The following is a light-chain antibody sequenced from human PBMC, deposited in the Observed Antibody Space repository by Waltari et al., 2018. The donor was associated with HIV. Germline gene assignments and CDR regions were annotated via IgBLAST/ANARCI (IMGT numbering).Light chain of an antibody. CDR1: QSVSSY. CDR3: QHYNNWVFS. J-gene: IGKJ3*01. V-gene: IGKV3-11*01. CDR2: DAS. Sequence: EIVLTQSPATLSLSPGERATLSCRASQSVSSYLAWYQQKPGQAPRLLIYDASNRATGIPARFSGSGSGTDFTLTISSLEPEDFAVYYCQHYNNWVFSFGPGTKVDFK.